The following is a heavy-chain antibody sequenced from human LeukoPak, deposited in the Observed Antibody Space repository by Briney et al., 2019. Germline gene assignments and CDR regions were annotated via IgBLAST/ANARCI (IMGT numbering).Heavy chain of an antibody. CDR3: ARVGGRYSSGLLDY. V-gene: IGHV4-59*01. J-gene: IGHJ4*02. CDR2: IYYSGST. D-gene: IGHD6-25*01. CDR1: GGSISSYY. Sequence: PSETLSLTCTVSGGSISSYYWSWIRQPPGKGLEWIGYIYYSGSTNYNPSLKSRVTISVGTSKNQFSLKLSSVTAADTAVYYCARVGGRYSSGLLDYWGQGTLVTVSS.